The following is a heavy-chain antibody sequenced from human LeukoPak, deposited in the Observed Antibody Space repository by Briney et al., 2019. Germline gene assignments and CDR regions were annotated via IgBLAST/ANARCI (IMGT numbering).Heavy chain of an antibody. Sequence: ASVKVSCKASGYTFTGYYMHWVRQAPGQGLEWMGWINPNGGGTNYAQKFQGRVTMTRDTSITTAYMELSRLRSDDTAVYYCARETYYDFWSGSPLPGFDPWGQGTLVTVSS. J-gene: IGHJ5*02. CDR2: INPNGGGT. CDR1: GYTFTGYY. D-gene: IGHD3-3*01. CDR3: ARETYYDFWSGSPLPGFDP. V-gene: IGHV1-2*02.